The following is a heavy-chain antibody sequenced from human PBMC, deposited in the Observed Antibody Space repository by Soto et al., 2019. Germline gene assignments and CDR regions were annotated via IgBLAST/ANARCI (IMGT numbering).Heavy chain of an antibody. CDR1: VGSISSSNW. J-gene: IGHJ5*02. V-gene: IGHV4-4*02. D-gene: IGHD2-15*01. Sequence: PSETLSLTCAVSVGSISSSNWWSWVRQPPGRGLEWIGEIYHSGSTNYNPSLKSRVTISVDKSKNQFSLKLSSVTAADTAVYYCARVVVVVVAATPRNWFDPWGQGTLVTVSS. CDR3: ARVVVVVVAATPRNWFDP. CDR2: IYHSGST.